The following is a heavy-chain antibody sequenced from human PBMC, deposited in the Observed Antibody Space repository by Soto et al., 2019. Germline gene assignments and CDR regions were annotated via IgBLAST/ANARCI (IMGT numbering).Heavy chain of an antibody. J-gene: IGHJ4*02. CDR3: ARDRMGLNTDYGSGSYYPHPTDY. D-gene: IGHD3-10*01. CDR2: ISSSSSYI. V-gene: IGHV3-21*01. CDR1: GFTFSSYN. Sequence: GGSLRLSCAASGFTFSSYNMNWVRQAPGKGLEWVSSISSSSSYIYYADSVKGRFTISRDNAKNSLYLQMNSLRAEDTAVYYCARDRMGLNTDYGSGSYYPHPTDYWGQGTMVTVYS.